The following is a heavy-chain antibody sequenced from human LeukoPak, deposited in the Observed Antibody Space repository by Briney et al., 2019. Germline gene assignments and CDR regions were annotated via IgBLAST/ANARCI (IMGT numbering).Heavy chain of an antibody. CDR1: GFTFSDYY. Sequence: GGSLRLSCAASGFTFSDYYMSWIRQAPGKGLGWVSYISSSGSTIYYADSVKGRFTISRDNAKNSLYLQMNSLRAEDTAVYYCAQADFWSGYHDHMDVWGKGTTVTVSS. J-gene: IGHJ6*03. V-gene: IGHV3-11*04. CDR2: ISSSGSTI. D-gene: IGHD3-3*01. CDR3: AQADFWSGYHDHMDV.